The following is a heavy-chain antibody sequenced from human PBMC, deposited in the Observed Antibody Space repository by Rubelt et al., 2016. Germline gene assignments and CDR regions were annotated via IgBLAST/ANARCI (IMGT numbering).Heavy chain of an antibody. Sequence: QVQLVESGGGVVQPGRSLRLSCAASGFTFSSYGMHWVRQAPGKGLEWVAVIWYDGSNKYYADSVKGRFTISRDNSKNTLYLQMNSLGAEDTAVYYCATEWGVKTAATKYYFDNWGQGALVTVSS. CDR2: IWYDGSNK. D-gene: IGHD2-8*01. J-gene: IGHJ4*02. CDR1: GFTFSSYG. V-gene: IGHV3-33*01. CDR3: ATEWGVKTAATKYYFDN.